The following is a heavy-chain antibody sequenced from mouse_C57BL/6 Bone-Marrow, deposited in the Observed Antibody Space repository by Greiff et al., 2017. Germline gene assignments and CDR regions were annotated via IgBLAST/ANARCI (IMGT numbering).Heavy chain of an antibody. V-gene: IGHV3-1*01. CDR3: AREGYYYGPWFAY. D-gene: IGHD1-1*01. CDR2: ISYSGST. J-gene: IGHJ3*01. Sequence: EVKLQESGPGMVKPSQSLSLTCTVTGYSITSGYDWHWIRHFPGNKLEWMGYISYSGSTNYNPSLKSRISITHDTSKNHFFLKLNSVTTEDTATYYCAREGYYYGPWFAYWGQGTLVTVSA. CDR1: GYSITSGYD.